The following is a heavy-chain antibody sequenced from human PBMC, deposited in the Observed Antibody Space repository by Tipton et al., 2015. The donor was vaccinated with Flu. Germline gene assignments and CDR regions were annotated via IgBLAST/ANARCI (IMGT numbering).Heavy chain of an antibody. J-gene: IGHJ4*02. Sequence: TLSLTCTVSSGSIRSTNYFCAWIRQPPGKRLELIGSIYPSGTTYSNPSLKSRVTISVDTSKSQFSLKLRSETAADTAVYYCARLSYCDVDLKNFYFDYWGQGALVTVSS. CDR2: IYPSGTT. CDR1: SGSIRSTNYF. D-gene: IGHD2-21*02. V-gene: IGHV4-39*01. CDR3: ARLSYCDVDLKNFYFDY.